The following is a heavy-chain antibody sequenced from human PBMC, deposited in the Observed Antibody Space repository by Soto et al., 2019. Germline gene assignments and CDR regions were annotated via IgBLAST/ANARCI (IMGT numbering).Heavy chain of an antibody. CDR2: IYPGDSDT. CDR3: ARKDKSGYFNWFDP. Sequence: PGESLKISCKGSGYSFTSYWIGWVRQMPGKGLEWMGIIYPGDSDTRYSPSFQGLVTISADRSTSTVFLQWASLKASDTAVYFCARKDKSGYFNWFDPWGQGTLVTVSS. CDR1: GYSFTSYW. J-gene: IGHJ5*02. D-gene: IGHD3-22*01. V-gene: IGHV5-51*01.